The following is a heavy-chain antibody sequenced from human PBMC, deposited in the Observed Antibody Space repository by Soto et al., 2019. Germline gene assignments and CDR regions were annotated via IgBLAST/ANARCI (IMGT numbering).Heavy chain of an antibody. CDR3: TTLGSHYYYHNFDV. CDR1: GFTFSNAW. J-gene: IGHJ6*02. CDR2: IKMKSEGATR. Sequence: EVKLVESGGGLVTPGGSLRLSCAASGFTFSNAWMNWVRQAPGKGLEWVGLIKMKSEGATRHYAAPVNGRFTTSRDDSKSTLYLQMSSLKTEDTAVYYCTTLGSHYYYHNFDVWGQGTTVTVSS. V-gene: IGHV3-15*07.